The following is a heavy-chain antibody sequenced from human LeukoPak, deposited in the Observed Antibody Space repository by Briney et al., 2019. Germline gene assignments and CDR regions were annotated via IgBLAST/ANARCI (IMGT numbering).Heavy chain of an antibody. CDR3: ARRRIRWFDP. J-gene: IGHJ5*02. V-gene: IGHV1-2*06. D-gene: IGHD2-15*01. Sequence: ASVKVSCKASGYTFTGYYMHWVRQAPGQGLEWMGRINPNSGGTNYAQKFQGRVTMTRDTSISTAYMELSRLSSDDTAVHYCARRRIRWFDPWGQGTLVTVSS. CDR1: GYTFTGYY. CDR2: INPNSGGT.